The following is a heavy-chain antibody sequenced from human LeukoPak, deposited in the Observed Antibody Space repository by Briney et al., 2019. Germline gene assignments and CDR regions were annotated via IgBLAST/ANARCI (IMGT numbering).Heavy chain of an antibody. Sequence: SETLSLTCTVSGGSISSYFWSWIRQAPGKGLERIGYIYDSGSTSYSPSLKSRVPMSLDSSKRQFSLKLSSVTAADTAVYYCARLLRYAKYYFYYWGQVTLVTVSS. CDR1: GGSISSYF. V-gene: IGHV4-59*13. CDR2: IYDSGST. CDR3: ARLLRYAKYYFYY. J-gene: IGHJ4*02. D-gene: IGHD3-9*01.